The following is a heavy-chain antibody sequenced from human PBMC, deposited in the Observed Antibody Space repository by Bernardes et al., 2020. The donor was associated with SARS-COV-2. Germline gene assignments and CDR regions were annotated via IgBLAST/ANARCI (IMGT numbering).Heavy chain of an antibody. CDR2: INPNSGGT. CDR1: GYTFTGYY. D-gene: IGHD6-19*01. CDR3: AREGLWLPLGSAFDI. Sequence: ASVKVSCKASGYTFTGYYMHWVRQAPGQGLEWMGWINPNSGGTNYAQKFQGRVTMTRDTSISTAYMELSRLRSDDTAVYYCAREGLWLPLGSAFDIWGQGTMVTVSS. V-gene: IGHV1-2*02. J-gene: IGHJ3*02.